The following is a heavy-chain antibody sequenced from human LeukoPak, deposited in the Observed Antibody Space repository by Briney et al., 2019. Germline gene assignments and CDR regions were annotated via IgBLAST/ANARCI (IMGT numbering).Heavy chain of an antibody. V-gene: IGHV4-34*01. CDR1: GGSFSGYY. Sequence: SETLSLTCAVYGGSFSGYYWSWIRQPPGKGLEWIGEINHSGSTNYNPSLKSRVTISVDTSKNQFSLKLSSVTAADTAVYYCARGPAGSSWYFESMYAFDIWDQGTMVTVSS. D-gene: IGHD6-13*01. J-gene: IGHJ3*02. CDR3: ARGPAGSSWYFESMYAFDI. CDR2: INHSGST.